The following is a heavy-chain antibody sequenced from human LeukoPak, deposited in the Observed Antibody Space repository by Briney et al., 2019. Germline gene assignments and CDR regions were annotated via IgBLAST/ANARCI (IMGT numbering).Heavy chain of an antibody. CDR3: AAISTPTTRRAYHFDS. J-gene: IGHJ4*02. V-gene: IGHV1-24*01. Sequence: ASVTVSCKVSEYALTELSIHWVRQTPGKGLECMGGFDPEAGETVYAQKFQGRVTMTEDTSTDTAYMELSSLTSDDTAVYYCAAISTPTTRRAYHFDSWGQGTLVTVSS. CDR2: FDPEAGET. D-gene: IGHD5-12*01. CDR1: EYALTELS.